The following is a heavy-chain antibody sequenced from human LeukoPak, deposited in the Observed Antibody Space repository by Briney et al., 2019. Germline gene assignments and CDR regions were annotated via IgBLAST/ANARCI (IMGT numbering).Heavy chain of an antibody. J-gene: IGHJ5*02. CDR2: INPNSGGT. D-gene: IGHD5-24*01. V-gene: IGHV1-2*02. Sequence: ASVKVSCKASGYTFTGYYMHWVRQAPGQGLEWMGWINPNSGGTNYAQKFQGRVTMTRDTSISTAYMELSSLRSEDTAVYYCARDNSVRDEAWWFNPWAREPWSPSPQ. CDR3: ARDNSVRDEAWWFNP. CDR1: GYTFTGYY.